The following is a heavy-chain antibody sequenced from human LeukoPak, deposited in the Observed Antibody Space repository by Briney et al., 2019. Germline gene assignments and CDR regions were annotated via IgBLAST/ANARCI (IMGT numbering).Heavy chain of an antibody. D-gene: IGHD6-13*01. CDR1: GFTFSSYA. J-gene: IGHJ4*02. CDR2: ISGSGGST. CDR3: ARGGSSSWYGS. Sequence: GGSLRLSCAASGFTFSSYAMSWVRQAPGKGLEWVSAISGSGGSTYYADSVKGRFTISRDNSKNTLYLQMNSLRAEDTAVYYCARGGSSSWYGSWGQGTLVTVSS. V-gene: IGHV3-23*01.